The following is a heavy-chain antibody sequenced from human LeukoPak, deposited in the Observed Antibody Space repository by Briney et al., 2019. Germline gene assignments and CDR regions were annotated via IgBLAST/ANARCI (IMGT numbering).Heavy chain of an antibody. V-gene: IGHV1-46*01. J-gene: IGHJ5*02. Sequence: ASVKVSXKASGYTFTSYYMRWVRQAPGQGLEWMGIINPSGGSTSYAQKFQGRVTMTRDTSTSTVYMELSSLRSEDTAVYYCARDGRVAGTGENWFDPWGQGTLVTVSS. CDR3: ARDGRVAGTGENWFDP. CDR2: INPSGGST. CDR1: GYTFTSYY. D-gene: IGHD6-19*01.